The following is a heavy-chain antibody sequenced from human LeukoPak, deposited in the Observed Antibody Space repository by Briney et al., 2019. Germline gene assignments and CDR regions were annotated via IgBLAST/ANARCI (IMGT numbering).Heavy chain of an antibody. CDR2: IYYSGTT. Sequence: PSQTLSLTCTVSGDSISSGGYYWSWIRQHPGKGLEWIGYIYYSGTTYYNPSLKSRVTISVDTSKNQFSLKLSSVTAADTAVYYCARSPGSSRWQAEYFQHWGQGTLVTVSS. V-gene: IGHV4-31*03. D-gene: IGHD6-13*01. CDR1: GDSISSGGYY. CDR3: ARSPGSSRWQAEYFQH. J-gene: IGHJ1*01.